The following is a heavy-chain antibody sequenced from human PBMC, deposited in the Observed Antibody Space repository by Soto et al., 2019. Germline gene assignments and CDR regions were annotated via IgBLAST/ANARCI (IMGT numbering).Heavy chain of an antibody. CDR2: IYPGDSDT. J-gene: IGHJ5*01. CDR3: ARRLPGKYYYVENWFDS. D-gene: IGHD3-10*02. V-gene: IGHV5-51*01. CDR1: GYSFTSYW. Sequence: SGESLKISCKGSGYSFTSYWIGWVRQMPGKGLEWMGIIYPGDSDTRYSPSFQGQVTISADKSISTAYLQWSSLKASDTAMYYCARRLPGKYYYVENWFDSWGQGTLVTVSS.